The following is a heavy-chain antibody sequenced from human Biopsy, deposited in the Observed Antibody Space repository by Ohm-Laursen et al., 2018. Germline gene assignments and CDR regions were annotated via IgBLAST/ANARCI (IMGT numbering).Heavy chain of an antibody. J-gene: IGHJ2*01. CDR3: ARGLSSGWYGYFDV. D-gene: IGHD6-19*01. V-gene: IGHV3-33*04. CDR2: IWYDGTNE. CDR1: GFTFCHYA. Sequence: SLRLSCAASGFTFCHYAMHWVRQAPGKGLEWFSLIWYDGTNEDYADSVKGRFTISRDNSKNTLYLQINTLTLEDTAFYYCARGLSSGWYGYFDVWGRGTLVTVSS.